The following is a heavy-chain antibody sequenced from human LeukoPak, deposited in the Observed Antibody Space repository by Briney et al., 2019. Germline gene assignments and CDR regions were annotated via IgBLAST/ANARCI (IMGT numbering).Heavy chain of an antibody. CDR3: ARHTSGLNFDY. CDR1: GGSFSGYY. Sequence: SETLSLTCAVYGGSFSGYYWSWIRQPPGKGLEWIGYIYYSGSTNYNPSLRSRVTISVDTSKNQFSLKLSSATAADTAVYYCARHTSGLNFDYWGQGSLVTVSS. D-gene: IGHD6-19*01. CDR2: IYYSGST. J-gene: IGHJ4*02. V-gene: IGHV4-59*08.